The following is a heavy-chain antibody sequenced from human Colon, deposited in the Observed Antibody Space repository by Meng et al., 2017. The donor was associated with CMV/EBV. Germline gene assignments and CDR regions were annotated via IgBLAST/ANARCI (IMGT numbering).Heavy chain of an antibody. Sequence: GGSLRLSCAAPGFTFSASTMHWVRQTPGKVLEWVSFIHINGGDEQYADAVRGRFTISRDNSKNTLYLQMSSLRADDTAVYYCADDFWMERGYWGPGTLVTVSS. D-gene: IGHD3-3*01. V-gene: IGHV3-30*02. CDR3: ADDFWMERGY. CDR2: IHINGGDE. CDR1: GFTFSAST. J-gene: IGHJ4*02.